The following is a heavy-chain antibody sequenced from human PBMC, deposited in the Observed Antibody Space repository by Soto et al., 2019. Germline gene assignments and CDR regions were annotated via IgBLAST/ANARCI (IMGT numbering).Heavy chain of an antibody. V-gene: IGHV2-5*02. J-gene: IGHJ5*02. Sequence: QITLKESGPTLVRPAQTLTLTCDFSGFSLSTYHMGVAWIRQPPGKALEWLALIYWDDDKRYSPSLKDRLATPKDTSSNRVSLTITNMAPGNTPTSFCAPAGDSPLLTFDPGGPEPLATVPP. CDR3: APAGDSPLLTFDP. CDR1: GFSLSTYHMG. CDR2: IYWDDDK. D-gene: IGHD2-15*01.